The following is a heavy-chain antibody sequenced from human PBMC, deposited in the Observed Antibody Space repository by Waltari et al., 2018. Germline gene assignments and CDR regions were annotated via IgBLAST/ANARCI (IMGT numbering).Heavy chain of an antibody. CDR1: GYSMNYW. CDR2: VLGSGRT. D-gene: IGHD2-15*01. J-gene: IGHJ4*02. V-gene: IGHV4-4*02. CDR3: ARDRGRGLYLDT. Sequence: QLQLQESRPGLVKPSGTLSPICAVPGYSMNYWWSWVRQPPGKGLEWIGQVLGSGRTNYNPSFASRVTISLDTSTHQFALKMTSATAADTALYYCARDRGRGLYLDTRGQGILVTVSP.